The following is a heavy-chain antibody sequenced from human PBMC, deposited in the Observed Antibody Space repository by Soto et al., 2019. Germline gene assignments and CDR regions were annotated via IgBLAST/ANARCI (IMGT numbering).Heavy chain of an antibody. J-gene: IGHJ4*02. Sequence: PSETLSLTCSVSGGSVSNKTYYWGWIRQPPGQRLEWIGYAYYSRTTNYNPSLKSRVTISVDLSRNQYSLRLSSVTTADTALYYCARTTAVPNTLRSRYFFDYWGQGTLVTVSS. D-gene: IGHD4-17*01. CDR3: ARTTAVPNTLRSRYFFDY. CDR2: AYYSRTT. CDR1: GGSVSNKTYY. V-gene: IGHV4-61*01.